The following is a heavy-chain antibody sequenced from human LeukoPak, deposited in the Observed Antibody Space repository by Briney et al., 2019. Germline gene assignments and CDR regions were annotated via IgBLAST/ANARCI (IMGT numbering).Heavy chain of an antibody. D-gene: IGHD5-18*01. Sequence: GGSLRLSCAASGFTFSSYWMHWVRQAPGKGLVWVSRINSDGSSTSYADSVKGRFTISRDNAKNTLYLQMNSLRAEDTAVYYCARGGFGTAMVTTPFDYWGQGTPVTVSS. J-gene: IGHJ4*02. CDR3: ARGGFGTAMVTTPFDY. V-gene: IGHV3-74*01. CDR2: INSDGSST. CDR1: GFTFSSYW.